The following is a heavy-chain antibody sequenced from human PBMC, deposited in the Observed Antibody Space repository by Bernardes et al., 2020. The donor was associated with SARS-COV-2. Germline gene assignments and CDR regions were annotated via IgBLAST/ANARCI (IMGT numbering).Heavy chain of an antibody. D-gene: IGHD3-10*01. CDR3: ARGSGNYYHDY. Sequence: GGPRRLSCAASGFTFNSYWMHWVRQVPERGLVWVSRINEGGSTTNYADSVKGRFTISRDNAKNTLYLQMNSLRAEDAAVYFCARGSGNYYHDYWGQGTVVTVSS. V-gene: IGHV3-74*01. CDR1: GFTFNSYW. J-gene: IGHJ4*02. CDR2: INEGGSTT.